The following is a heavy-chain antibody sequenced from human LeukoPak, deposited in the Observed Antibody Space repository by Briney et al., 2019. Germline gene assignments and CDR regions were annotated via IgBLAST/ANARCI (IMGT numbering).Heavy chain of an antibody. CDR2: INPSGGST. D-gene: IGHD7-27*01. J-gene: IGHJ2*01. CDR1: GYTFTSYY. V-gene: IGHV1-46*01. CDR3: ARDGNWAPGPYWYFDL. Sequence: ASVKVSCKASGYTFTSYYMHWVRQAPGQGLEWMGIINPSGGSTSYAQKFQGRVTMTRDTSTSTVYMELSSLRSDDTAVYYCARDGNWAPGPYWYFDLWGRGTLVSVSS.